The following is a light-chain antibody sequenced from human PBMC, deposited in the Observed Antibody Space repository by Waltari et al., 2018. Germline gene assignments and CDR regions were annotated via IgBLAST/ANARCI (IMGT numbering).Light chain of an antibody. CDR3: QQYYATPRT. V-gene: IGKV4-1*01. CDR2: WAS. J-gene: IGKJ1*01. Sequence: DIVMTQSPDSLAVSLGERATINRKSSQSVFYSSNNRNYLGWYQHKAGQTPKLLIYWASTRESGVPDRFSGSGSVTDFTLTISNLQAEDVAVYYCQQYYATPRTFGQGTKVAIK. CDR1: QSVFYSSNNRNY.